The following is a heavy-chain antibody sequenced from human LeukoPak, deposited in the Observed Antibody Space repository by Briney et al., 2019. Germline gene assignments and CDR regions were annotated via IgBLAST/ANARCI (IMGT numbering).Heavy chain of an antibody. CDR2: IYYSGST. J-gene: IGHJ4*02. CDR1: GGSISNYY. D-gene: IGHD1-7*01. Sequence: SETLSLTCTVSGGSISNYYWSWLRQSPGKGLEWIGYIYYSGSTNYNPSLKSRVTISLNTSKNQFSLHLSSVTAADTAVYYCASTDWNYARWGQGTLVTVSS. V-gene: IGHV4-59*08. CDR3: ASTDWNYAR.